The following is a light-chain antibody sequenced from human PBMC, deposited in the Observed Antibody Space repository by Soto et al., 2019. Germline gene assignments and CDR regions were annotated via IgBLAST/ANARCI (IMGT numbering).Light chain of an antibody. CDR3: QYYGSAPLT. Sequence: EIVLTQSPGTLSLSPGERATLSCRASQSFSSNSLGGYQQKPGQAPRLLIYAASIRATGIPDRFSGSGSGTDFTLTISRLEPEDFAIYYCQYYGSAPLTFGGGTKVEI. CDR1: QSFSSNS. V-gene: IGKV3-20*01. J-gene: IGKJ4*01. CDR2: AAS.